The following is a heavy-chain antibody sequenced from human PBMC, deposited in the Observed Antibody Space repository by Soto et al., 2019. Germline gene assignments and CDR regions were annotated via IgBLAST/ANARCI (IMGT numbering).Heavy chain of an antibody. D-gene: IGHD3-10*01. J-gene: IGHJ3*02. Sequence: GGSLRLSCAASGFAFSDYAMTWVRQAPGKGLEGVAVISYDGSYKYYEDSVRGRFTISRDNSQNTLYLQINSLRAEDTAVYYCARDLYFGAGDAFDIWGRGTMVTVSS. CDR1: GFAFSDYA. CDR3: ARDLYFGAGDAFDI. V-gene: IGHV3-30-3*01. CDR2: ISYDGSYK.